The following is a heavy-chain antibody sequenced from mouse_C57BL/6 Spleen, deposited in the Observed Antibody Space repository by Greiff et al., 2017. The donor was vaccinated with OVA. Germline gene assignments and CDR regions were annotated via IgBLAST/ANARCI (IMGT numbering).Heavy chain of an antibody. CDR3: AKKAGRDYAMDY. Sequence: VHLVESGPGLVQPSQSLSITCTVSGFSLTSYGVHWVRQSPGKGLEWLGVIWRGGSTAYNADFMSSLGITKDNSKSQVFFKMNSLQADDTAIYYCAKKAGRDYAMDYWGQGTSVTVAS. CDR1: GFSLTSYG. D-gene: IGHD3-3*01. V-gene: IGHV2-5*01. CDR2: IWRGGST. J-gene: IGHJ4*01.